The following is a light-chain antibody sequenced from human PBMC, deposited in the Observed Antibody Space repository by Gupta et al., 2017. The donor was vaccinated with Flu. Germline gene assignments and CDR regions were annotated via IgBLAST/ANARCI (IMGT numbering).Light chain of an antibody. CDR3: NSYTNSSTLI. CDR2: EVS. J-gene: IGLJ2*01. Sequence: QSALTQPASVSGSPGQSITISCTGTSSDVGRYKYVSWYQQYPGKAPKLLIFEVSDRPSGVSSRFSGSKSGNTASLTISGLQAEDEADYYCNSYTNSSTLIFGGGTKLTVL. V-gene: IGLV2-14*01. CDR1: SSDVGRYKY.